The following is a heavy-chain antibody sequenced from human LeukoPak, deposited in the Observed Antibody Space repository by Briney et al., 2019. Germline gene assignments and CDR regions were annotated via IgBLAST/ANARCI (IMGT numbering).Heavy chain of an antibody. D-gene: IGHD3-10*01. V-gene: IGHV3-30*04. CDR2: ISYDGSNK. Sequence: PGRSLRLSCAASGFTFSSYAMHWVRQAPGKGLEWVAVISYDGSNKYYADSVKGRFTISRDNSKNTLYLQMNSLRAEDTAVYYCARCTGIWSGESPGGYWGQGTLVTVSS. CDR1: GFTFSSYA. CDR3: ARCTGIWSGESPGGY. J-gene: IGHJ4*02.